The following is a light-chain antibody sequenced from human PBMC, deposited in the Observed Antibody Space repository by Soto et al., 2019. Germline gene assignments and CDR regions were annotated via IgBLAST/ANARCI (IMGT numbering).Light chain of an antibody. J-gene: IGKJ4*01. CDR3: QQLACYSPGT. Sequence: DSQLTQSPSFLSASVGDRVTITCRASQHISSSLAWYQQKPGKAPNLLIYDASTMQTGGPSRFRGSGSGTEFTLTISSLQPEDFATYSCQQLACYSPGTFGGGTKVDIK. CDR2: DAS. V-gene: IGKV1-9*01. CDR1: QHISSS.